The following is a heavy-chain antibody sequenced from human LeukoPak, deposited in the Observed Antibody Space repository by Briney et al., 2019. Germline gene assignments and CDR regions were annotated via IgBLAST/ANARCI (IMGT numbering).Heavy chain of an antibody. CDR2: NNPNSGGT. D-gene: IGHD2-8*01. Sequence: ASVKVSCKASGYTFTDNYMHWVRQAPGQGLEWMGWNNPNSGGTNYAQKFQGRVTMTSDTSISTAYMELSSLRSDDTAVYFCAREYCTNGVCYKAHDYWGQGTLVTVSS. CDR3: AREYCTNGVCYKAHDY. CDR1: GYTFTDNY. V-gene: IGHV1-2*02. J-gene: IGHJ4*02.